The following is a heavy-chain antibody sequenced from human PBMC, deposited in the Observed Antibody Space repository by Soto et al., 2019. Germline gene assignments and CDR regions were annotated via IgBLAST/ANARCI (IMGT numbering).Heavy chain of an antibody. Sequence: EVQLLESGGGLVQPGGSLRLSCAASGLTFSSYAMSWVRQAPGKELEWVSTISGNGGSTYYADSLKGRFTISRDISKSTLFLQINSLRAEDTAVYYCAKEGTVTNYWYFDLWGRGTLVTVSS. V-gene: IGHV3-23*01. J-gene: IGHJ2*01. CDR3: AKEGTVTNYWYFDL. CDR1: GLTFSSYA. D-gene: IGHD4-17*01. CDR2: ISGNGGST.